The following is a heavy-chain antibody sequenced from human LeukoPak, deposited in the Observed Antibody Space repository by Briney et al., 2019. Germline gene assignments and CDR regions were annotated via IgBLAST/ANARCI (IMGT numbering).Heavy chain of an antibody. CDR3: ARERTTMIRGIYPGDY. Sequence: ASVKVSCKASGYTFTGYYMHWVRQAPGQGLEWMGWINPNSGGTNYAQKFQGRVTMTRDTSISTAYMELSRLRSDDTAVYSCARERTTMIRGIYPGDYWGQGTLVTVSS. V-gene: IGHV1-2*02. CDR2: INPNSGGT. D-gene: IGHD3-10*01. J-gene: IGHJ4*02. CDR1: GYTFTGYY.